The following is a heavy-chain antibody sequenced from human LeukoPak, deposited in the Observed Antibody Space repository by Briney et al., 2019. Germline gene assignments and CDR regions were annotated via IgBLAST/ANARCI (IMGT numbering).Heavy chain of an antibody. CDR3: ASSAVAGFDAFDI. Sequence: GGSLRLSCAASGFTFSSYGMSWVRQAPGKGLEWVSVIYSGGSTYYADSVKGRFTISRDNSKNTLYLQMNSLRAEDTAVYYCASSAVAGFDAFDIWGQGTMVTVSS. D-gene: IGHD6-19*01. CDR2: IYSGGST. J-gene: IGHJ3*02. CDR1: GFTFSSYG. V-gene: IGHV3-66*01.